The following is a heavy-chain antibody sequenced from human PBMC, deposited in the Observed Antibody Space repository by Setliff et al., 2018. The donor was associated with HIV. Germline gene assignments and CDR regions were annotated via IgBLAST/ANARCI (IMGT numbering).Heavy chain of an antibody. CDR1: GYTFTTYA. CDR3: VKDGSGTGRNFFYMDV. V-gene: IGHV7-4-1*02. Sequence: ASVKVSCKASGYTFTTYAMNWVRQAPGQGLEWMGWINTNTGNPTYAQGFTGRFVFSRDNVKNSLHLQMNSLTSEDTALYYCVKDGSGTGRNFFYMDVWGKGTTVTVSS. CDR2: INTNTGNP. J-gene: IGHJ6*03. D-gene: IGHD3-9*01.